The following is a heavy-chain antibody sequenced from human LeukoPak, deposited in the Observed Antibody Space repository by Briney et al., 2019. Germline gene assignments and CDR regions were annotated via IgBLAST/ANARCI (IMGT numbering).Heavy chain of an antibody. CDR1: GGSFSGYY. J-gene: IGHJ4*02. CDR3: ARGPTFYDYVWGSYRSTGYFDY. D-gene: IGHD3-16*02. V-gene: IGHV4-34*01. Sequence: SETLSLTCAVYGGSFSGYYWSWIRQPPGKGLEWIGEINHSGSTNYNPSLKSRVTISVDTSKNQFSLKLSSVAAADTAVYYCARGPTFYDYVWGSYRSTGYFDYWDQGTLVTVSS. CDR2: INHSGST.